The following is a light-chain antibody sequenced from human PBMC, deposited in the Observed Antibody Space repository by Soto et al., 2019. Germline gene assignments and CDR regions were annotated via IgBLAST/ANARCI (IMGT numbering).Light chain of an antibody. Sequence: DIQMTQTRSSLSASVGDRVTITCQASQDISNYLNWYQQKPGKAPTLLIYDASNLETGVPSRFSGSGSGTDFTFTISSLPPEDIATYYCQQYDNLPPYTFGQGTKLEIK. CDR2: DAS. CDR1: QDISNY. V-gene: IGKV1-33*01. J-gene: IGKJ2*01. CDR3: QQYDNLPPYT.